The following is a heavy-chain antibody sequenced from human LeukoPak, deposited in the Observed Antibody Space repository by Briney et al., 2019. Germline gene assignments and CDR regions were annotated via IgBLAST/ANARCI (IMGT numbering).Heavy chain of an antibody. CDR3: AKTTAALDRPFFDY. J-gene: IGHJ4*02. V-gene: IGHV1-69*01. D-gene: IGHD6-13*01. CDR1: GGTFSSYA. Sequence: GSSVKVSCKASGGTFSSYAISWVRQAPGQGLEWMGGIIPIFGTAHYAQKFQGRVTITADESTSTAYMELSSLRSEDTAVYYCAKTTAALDRPFFDYWGQGTLVTVSS. CDR2: IIPIFGTA.